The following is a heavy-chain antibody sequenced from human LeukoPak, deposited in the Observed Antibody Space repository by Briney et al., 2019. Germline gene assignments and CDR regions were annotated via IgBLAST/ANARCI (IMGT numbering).Heavy chain of an antibody. D-gene: IGHD3-10*01. J-gene: IGHJ4*02. CDR2: INHSGST. Sequence: SETLSLTCAVYGGSFSGYYWSWIRQPPGKGLEWIGEINHSGSTNYNPSLKSRVTISVDTSKNQFSLKLSSVTAADTAVYYCARDWGRITMVRGASWGQGTLVTVSS. V-gene: IGHV4-34*01. CDR3: ARDWGRITMVRGAS. CDR1: GGSFSGYY.